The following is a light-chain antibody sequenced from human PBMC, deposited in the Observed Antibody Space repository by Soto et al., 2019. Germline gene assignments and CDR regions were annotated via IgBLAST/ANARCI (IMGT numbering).Light chain of an antibody. V-gene: IGKV3-20*01. CDR2: GAS. Sequence: EIVLTQSPGTLSLSPGERATLSCRASQSVSRSYLAWYQQKPGQAPRLLFYGASSRATGIPDRFSGSGSGTDFTLTISRLEPEDFAVYYCQRYGSSRGLTFGGGTKVEIK. CDR3: QRYGSSRGLT. CDR1: QSVSRSY. J-gene: IGKJ4*01.